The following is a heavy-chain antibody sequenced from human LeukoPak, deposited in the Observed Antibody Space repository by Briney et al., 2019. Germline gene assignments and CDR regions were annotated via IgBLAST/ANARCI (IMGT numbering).Heavy chain of an antibody. CDR3: TRDRGAYNLYDY. V-gene: IGHV3-49*03. D-gene: IGHD1-1*01. Sequence: GGSLRLSCAASGFTFSSYAMSWIRQAPGKGLEWVGFIRSKAYGETADYAASVKGRFTISRDDSKAIAYLQMNSLKTEDTAVYHCTRDRGAYNLYDYWGQGTLVTVSS. J-gene: IGHJ4*02. CDR1: GFTFSSYA. CDR2: IRSKAYGETA.